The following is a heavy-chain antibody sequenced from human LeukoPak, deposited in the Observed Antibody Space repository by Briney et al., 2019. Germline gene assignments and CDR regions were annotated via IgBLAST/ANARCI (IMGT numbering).Heavy chain of an antibody. J-gene: IGHJ4*02. CDR3: ARVEAGGDYYFDY. Sequence: ASVKVSCKAPGYTFTSYYMHWVRQAPGQGLEWMGIINPSGGSTSYAQKFQGRVTMTTDTSTSTAYMELRSLRSDDTAVYYCARVEAGGDYYFDYWGQGTLVTVSS. CDR1: GYTFTSYY. D-gene: IGHD3-16*01. CDR2: INPSGGST. V-gene: IGHV1-46*01.